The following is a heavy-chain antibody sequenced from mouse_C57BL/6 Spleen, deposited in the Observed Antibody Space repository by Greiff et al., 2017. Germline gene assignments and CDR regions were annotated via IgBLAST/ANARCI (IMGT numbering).Heavy chain of an antibody. V-gene: IGHV1-64*01. CDR2: IHPNSGST. D-gene: IGHD2-4*01. CDR3: ARWGYYDYDDGYAMDY. CDR1: GYTFTSYW. J-gene: IGHJ4*01. Sequence: QVQLQQPGAELVKPGASVKLSCKASGYTFTSYWMHWVKQRPGQGLEWIGMIHPNSGSTNYNEKFKSKATLTVDKSSSTAYMQLSSLTSEDSAVYYCARWGYYDYDDGYAMDYWGQGTSVTVSS.